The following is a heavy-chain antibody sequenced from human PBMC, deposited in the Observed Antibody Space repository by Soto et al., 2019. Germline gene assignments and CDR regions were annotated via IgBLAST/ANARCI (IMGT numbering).Heavy chain of an antibody. CDR3: AMGGGYYHDSSGSLSIDY. V-gene: IGHV3-30*03. D-gene: IGHD3-22*01. CDR2: ISYDGSNK. CDR1: GFTFSSYG. Sequence: GGSLRLSCAASGFTFSSYGMHWVRQAPGKGLEWVAVISYDGSNKYYADSVKGRFTISRDNSKNTLYLQMNSLRAEDTVVYYCAMGGGYYHDSSGSLSIDYWGQGTLVTICS. J-gene: IGHJ4*02.